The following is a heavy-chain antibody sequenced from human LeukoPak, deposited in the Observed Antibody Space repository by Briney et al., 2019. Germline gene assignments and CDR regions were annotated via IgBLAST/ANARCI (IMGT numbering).Heavy chain of an antibody. CDR2: INHSGST. Sequence: PSETLSLTCTVSGGSVSSGSYYWSWIRQPPGKGLEWIGEINHSGSTNYNPSLKSRVTISVDTSKNQFSLKLSSVTAADTAVYYCARVKGYSSSWYVWSYFDYWGQGTLVTVSS. CDR3: ARVKGYSSSWYVWSYFDY. J-gene: IGHJ4*01. V-gene: IGHV4-39*07. D-gene: IGHD6-13*01. CDR1: GGSVSSGSYY.